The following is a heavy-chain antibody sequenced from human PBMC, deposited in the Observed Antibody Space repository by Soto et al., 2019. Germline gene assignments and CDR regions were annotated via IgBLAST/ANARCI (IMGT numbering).Heavy chain of an antibody. J-gene: IGHJ6*02. Sequence: ASVKVSCKASGYTFTSYGLSWVRQAPGQGLEWMGWINGYTGNTNYAQKFQGRVTMTTDTSTNTAYLDLWTLISDDTAVYYCARSWVTGTGGIDVWGQGTTVTVSS. CDR3: ARSWVTGTGGIDV. CDR2: INGYTGNT. D-gene: IGHD3-16*01. V-gene: IGHV1-18*01. CDR1: GYTFTSYG.